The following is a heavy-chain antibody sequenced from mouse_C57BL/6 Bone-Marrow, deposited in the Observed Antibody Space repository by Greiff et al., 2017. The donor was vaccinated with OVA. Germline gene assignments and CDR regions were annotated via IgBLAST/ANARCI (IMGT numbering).Heavy chain of an antibody. D-gene: IGHD2-1*01. V-gene: IGHV1-81*01. CDR1: GSHFPSFG. CDR3: ARGGNYVPY. J-gene: IGHJ2*01. Sequence: LHQSGARLSGPGASVRLSCKPSGSHFPSFGFSWVKQKTGQGLKGIGKIYPRSGNTSYNGKFKGRATLTPAKSSSKAYMELRRLTSDDAAVYFCARGGNYVPYWGQGTTLTVSA. CDR2: IYPRSGNT.